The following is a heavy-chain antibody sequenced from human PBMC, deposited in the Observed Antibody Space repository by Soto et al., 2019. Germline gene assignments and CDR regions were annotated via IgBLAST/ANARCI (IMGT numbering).Heavy chain of an antibody. J-gene: IGHJ4*02. D-gene: IGHD1-1*01. CDR2: IRGSGETT. CDR3: VKGGGTTNNILDS. Sequence: EGELLESGGGLVQPGGSLSLSCAASGFTSSNYAMTWVRQSPGKGLGRLSSIRGSGETTYYADSVKGRVTISRDNDKNTQYLQINSLTAGDTAVYYCVKGGGTTNNILDSWGPGTSVIVSA. V-gene: IGHV3-23*01. CDR1: GFTSSNYA.